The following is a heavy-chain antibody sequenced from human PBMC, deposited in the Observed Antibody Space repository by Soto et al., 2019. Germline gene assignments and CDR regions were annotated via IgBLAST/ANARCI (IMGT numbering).Heavy chain of an antibody. CDR1: GGTFSSYA. J-gene: IGHJ5*02. CDR2: IIPIFGKA. V-gene: IGHV1-69*06. D-gene: IGHD2-15*01. Sequence: SVKVSCKASGGTFSSYAISWVLQAPGEGLEWMGGIIPIFGKANYAQKFQGRVTMTEDTSTDTAYMELSSLRSEDTAVYYCATAGYCSGGSCYGRWFDPWGQGTLVTVSS. CDR3: ATAGYCSGGSCYGRWFDP.